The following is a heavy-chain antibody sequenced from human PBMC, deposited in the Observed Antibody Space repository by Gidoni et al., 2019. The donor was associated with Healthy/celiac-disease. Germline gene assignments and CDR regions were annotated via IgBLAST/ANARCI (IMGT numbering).Heavy chain of an antibody. Sequence: EVQLLESGGGLVQPGGSLSLSCAASGFTFSSYAMSWVRQAPGKGLEWVSAMSGSGGSTYYADSVKGRFTISRDNSKNTLYLQMNSLRAEDTAVYYCAKDYYGSGSYYRYYGMDVWGQGTTVTVSS. CDR1: GFTFSSYA. D-gene: IGHD3-10*01. J-gene: IGHJ6*02. V-gene: IGHV3-23*01. CDR3: AKDYYGSGSYYRYYGMDV. CDR2: MSGSGGST.